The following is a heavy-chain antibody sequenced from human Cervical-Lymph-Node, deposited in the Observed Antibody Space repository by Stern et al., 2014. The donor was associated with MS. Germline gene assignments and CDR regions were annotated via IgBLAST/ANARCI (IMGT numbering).Heavy chain of an antibody. D-gene: IGHD6-19*01. V-gene: IGHV3-30*18. CDR1: GFTFSSYG. J-gene: IGHJ4*02. CDR3: AKQGAIAVAGTGFDY. Sequence: DQLVESGGGVVQPGRSLRLSCAASGFTFSSYGMHWVRQAPGKGLEWVAVISYDGSNKYYADSVKGRFTISRDNSKNTLYLQMNSLRAEDTAVYYCAKQGAIAVAGTGFDYWGQGTLVTVSS. CDR2: ISYDGSNK.